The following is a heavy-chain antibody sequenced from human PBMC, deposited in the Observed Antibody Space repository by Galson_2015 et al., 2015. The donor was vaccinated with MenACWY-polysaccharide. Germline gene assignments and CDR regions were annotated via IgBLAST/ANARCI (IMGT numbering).Heavy chain of an antibody. D-gene: IGHD2-2*02. CDR2: IYPSDSDT. CDR3: VRHLYADF. CDR1: GSSYPSYW. Sequence: QSGAEVKKPGESLKISCTGSGSSYPSYWIGWVRQMPGKGMEWMGMIYPSDSDTRYSPSFQGQVTISADKSISTAYLQWSSLRASDTAIYYCVRHLYADFWGQGTLVTVSS. V-gene: IGHV5-51*01. J-gene: IGHJ4*02.